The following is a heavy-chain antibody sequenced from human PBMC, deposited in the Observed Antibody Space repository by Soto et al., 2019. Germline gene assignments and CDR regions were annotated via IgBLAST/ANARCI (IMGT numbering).Heavy chain of an antibody. CDR3: ARVAGGNSPYYFAY. V-gene: IGHV3-74*01. J-gene: IGHJ4*02. D-gene: IGHD2-21*02. CDR2: INSDGSTI. CDR1: GFTFGPFW. Sequence: GGSLRLSCAASGFTFGPFWMHWVRQGPGKGLVWLSHINSDGSTIVYADSVKGRFTISRDNAKNKLYLQMNSLRVEDTAVYYCARVAGGNSPYYFAYWCQGTLVTVSS.